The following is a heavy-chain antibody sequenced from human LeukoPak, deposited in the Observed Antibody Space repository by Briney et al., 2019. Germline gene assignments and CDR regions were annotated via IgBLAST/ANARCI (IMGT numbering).Heavy chain of an antibody. CDR3: ARGSAAAGSLHDY. Sequence: SETLSLTCTVSGGSISSSSYYWGWIRQPPGKGLEWIGRIYYSGSTYYNPSLKSRVTISVDTSKNQFSLKLSSVTAADTAVYYCARGSAAAGSLHDYWGKGTLVTVSS. CDR2: IYYSGST. V-gene: IGHV4-39*07. D-gene: IGHD6-13*01. J-gene: IGHJ4*02. CDR1: GGSISSSSYY.